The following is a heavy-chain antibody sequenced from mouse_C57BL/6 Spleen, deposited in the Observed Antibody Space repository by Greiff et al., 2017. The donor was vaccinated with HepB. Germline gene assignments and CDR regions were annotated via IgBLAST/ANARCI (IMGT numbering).Heavy chain of an antibody. CDR1: GYSFTGYY. Sequence: EVQLQQSGPELVKPGASVKISCKASGYSFTGYYMPWVKQSSEKSLEWIGEINPSTGGTSYNQKFKGKATLTVDKSSSTAYMQLKSLTSEDSAVYYCARTGYYYGSNYWGQGTTLTVSS. CDR2: INPSTGGT. D-gene: IGHD1-1*01. CDR3: ARTGYYYGSNY. J-gene: IGHJ2*01. V-gene: IGHV1-43*01.